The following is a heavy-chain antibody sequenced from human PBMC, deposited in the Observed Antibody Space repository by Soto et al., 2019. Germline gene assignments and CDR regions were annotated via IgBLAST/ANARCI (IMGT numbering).Heavy chain of an antibody. V-gene: IGHV4-61*01. CDR3: ARYTGRRIDY. CDR1: GASVSSASYY. J-gene: IGHJ4*02. Sequence: PSETLSLTCTVSGASVSSASYYWSWIRQPPGKGLEWIGYIYYSGRTDYNPSLKSRVTISLDTSKNQFSLKLSSVTAADTAVYYCARYTGRRIDYWGQGTLVTVSS. CDR2: IYYSGRT.